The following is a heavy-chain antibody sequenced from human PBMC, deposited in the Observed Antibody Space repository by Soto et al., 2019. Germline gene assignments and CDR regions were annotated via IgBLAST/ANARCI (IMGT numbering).Heavy chain of an antibody. Sequence: VKVSCKASGGTFSSYAISWVRQAPGQGLEWMGGIIPIFGTANYAQKFQGRVTITADESTSTAYMELSSLRSEDTAVYYCARVHTSPYMGSGAFDIWGQGTMVTVSS. CDR3: ARVHTSPYMGSGAFDI. CDR2: IIPIFGTA. V-gene: IGHV1-69*01. CDR1: GGTFSSYA. J-gene: IGHJ3*02. D-gene: IGHD2-2*02.